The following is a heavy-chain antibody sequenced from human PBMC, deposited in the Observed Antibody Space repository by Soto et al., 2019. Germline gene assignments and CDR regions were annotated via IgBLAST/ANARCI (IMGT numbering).Heavy chain of an antibody. D-gene: IGHD6-13*01. Sequence: QVQLVESGGGVVQPGRSLRLSCAASGFTFSSYGMHWVRQAPGKGLEWGAVISYDGSNKYYADSVKGRLTISRDNSKNTLYLQMNSLRAEDTAVYYCARGDSSSWPAYYYYGMDVWGQGTTVTVSS. CDR3: ARGDSSSWPAYYYYGMDV. J-gene: IGHJ6*02. V-gene: IGHV3-30*03. CDR2: ISYDGSNK. CDR1: GFTFSSYG.